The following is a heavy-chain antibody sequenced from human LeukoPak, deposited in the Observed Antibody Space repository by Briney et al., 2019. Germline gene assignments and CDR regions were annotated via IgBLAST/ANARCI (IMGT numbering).Heavy chain of an antibody. J-gene: IGHJ4*02. CDR2: ISGSGGST. CDR3: AKGSGDSSGWYMGGFDY. Sequence: QAGGSLRLSCAASGFTFSSYAMSWVRQAPGKGLEWVSAISGSGGSTYYADSVKGRFTISRDNSKNTLYLQMNSLRAEDTAVYYCAKGSGDSSGWYMGGFDYWGQGTLVTVSS. V-gene: IGHV3-23*01. D-gene: IGHD6-19*01. CDR1: GFTFSSYA.